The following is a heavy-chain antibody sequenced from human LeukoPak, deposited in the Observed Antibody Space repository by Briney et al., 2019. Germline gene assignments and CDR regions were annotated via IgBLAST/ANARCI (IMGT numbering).Heavy chain of an antibody. CDR2: ISVASIT. D-gene: IGHD3-3*01. V-gene: IGHV3-23*01. CDR1: GLAFSSYA. CDR3: ADYGVSGVRNNFY. Sequence: GGSLRLFCAASGLAFSSYAMSWVRQPPGKGLEWVSSISVASITFYADSVKGRCTISRDNSRNTVYLQMTSLRADDTAVYYCADYGVSGVRNNFYWGLGTLVTVSS. J-gene: IGHJ4*02.